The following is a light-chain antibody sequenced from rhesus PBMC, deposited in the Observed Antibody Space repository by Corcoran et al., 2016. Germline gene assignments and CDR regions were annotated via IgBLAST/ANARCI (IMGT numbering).Light chain of an antibody. CDR1: HGISSY. Sequence: DIQMTQSPSSLSASVGDTVTITCRASHGISSYLNWFQLKPGKAPKLLIYAATTLKSGVPSRLSGSVSGTDFTLNISSLQPEDFATYYCQQYKSYPWTFGQGTKVEIK. J-gene: IGKJ1*01. CDR2: AAT. V-gene: IGKV1-28*02. CDR3: QQYKSYPWT.